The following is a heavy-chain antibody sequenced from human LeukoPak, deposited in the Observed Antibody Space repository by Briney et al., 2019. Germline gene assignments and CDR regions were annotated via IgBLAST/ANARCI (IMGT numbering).Heavy chain of an antibody. D-gene: IGHD3-3*01. CDR2: INHSGST. J-gene: IGHJ6*02. CDR3: ARGNYDFWSGFFPANLYYYYGMDV. CDR1: GFTFSSYS. Sequence: GSLRLSCAASGFTFSSYSMNWIRQPPGKGLEWIGEINHSGSTNYNPSLKSRVTISVDTSKNQFSLKLSSVTAADTAVYYCARGNYDFWSGFFPANLYYYYGMDVWGQGTTVTVSS. V-gene: IGHV4-34*01.